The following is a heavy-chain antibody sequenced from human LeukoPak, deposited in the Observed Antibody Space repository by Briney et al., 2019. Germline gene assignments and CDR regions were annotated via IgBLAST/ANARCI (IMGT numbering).Heavy chain of an antibody. Sequence: GGSLRLSCTASGFTFSTHAMSWVRQAPGKGLEWVSVVSGSDGTTSYADSVKGRFTISRDNSKNTLYLQMNILSAEDTAVYYCAKGIGYCSSTSCYRGPYYYYYMDVWGKGTTVTVSS. CDR3: AKGIGYCSSTSCYRGPYYYYYMDV. V-gene: IGHV3-23*01. J-gene: IGHJ6*03. D-gene: IGHD2-2*02. CDR1: GFTFSTHA. CDR2: VSGSDGTT.